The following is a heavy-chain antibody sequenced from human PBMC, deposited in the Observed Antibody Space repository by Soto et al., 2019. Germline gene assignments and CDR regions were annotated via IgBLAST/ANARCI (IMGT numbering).Heavy chain of an antibody. CDR1: GGTFTDSS. Sequence: QVQLVQSGAELKKPGSSVKVSCKGSGGTFTDSSFSWVRQAPGQGLEWMGRIIPFLDLANYAEELQDRVMIIADKGTSTVYMELSSLRSEDTAVYYCARGLRDAAFDIWGQGTMVTVSS. CDR3: ARGLRDAAFDI. CDR2: IIPFLDLA. J-gene: IGHJ3*02. V-gene: IGHV1-69*02.